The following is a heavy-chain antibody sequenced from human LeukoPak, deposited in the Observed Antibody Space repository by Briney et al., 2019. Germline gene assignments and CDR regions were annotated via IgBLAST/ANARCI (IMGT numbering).Heavy chain of an antibody. Sequence: SSQTLSLTCTVSGGSISSGSYYWSWIRQPAGKGLEWIGRIYTSGSTNYNPSLKSRVTISVDTSKNQFSLMLSSVTAADTAVYYCARGTLRFLEWSPDYWGQGTLVTVSS. CDR3: ARGTLRFLEWSPDY. V-gene: IGHV4-61*02. CDR2: IYTSGST. CDR1: GGSISSGSYY. D-gene: IGHD3-3*01. J-gene: IGHJ4*02.